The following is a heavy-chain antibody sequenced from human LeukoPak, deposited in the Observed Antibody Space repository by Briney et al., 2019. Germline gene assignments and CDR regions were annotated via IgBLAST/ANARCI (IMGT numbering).Heavy chain of an antibody. CDR2: IWYDGSNK. D-gene: IGHD3-10*01. V-gene: IGHV3-33*06. CDR1: VFTFSSYG. Sequence: PGRSLRLSCAASVFTFSSYGMHWVRQAPGKGLEWVAVIWYDGSNKYYADSVKGRFTISRDNSKNTLYLQMNSLRADDTAVYYCAKDDGSGSYYNVRFGYWGQGTLVTVSS. CDR3: AKDDGSGSYYNVRFGY. J-gene: IGHJ4*02.